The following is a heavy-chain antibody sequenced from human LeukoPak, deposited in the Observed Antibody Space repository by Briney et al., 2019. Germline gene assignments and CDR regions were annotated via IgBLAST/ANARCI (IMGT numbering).Heavy chain of an antibody. CDR2: IQYDGNTK. CDR1: GFTFTTYA. V-gene: IGHV3-30*02. D-gene: IGHD1-26*01. Sequence: QTGGSLRLSCVASGFTFTTYAMHWVRQAPGKGLEWVAFIQYDGNTKYYVDSVKGRFTISRDTSKNTLFLQMSSLRAEDTAVYYWAKRGGTYSYYYYMDVGGKGTTVTVPS. CDR3: AKRGGTYSYYYYMDV. J-gene: IGHJ6*03.